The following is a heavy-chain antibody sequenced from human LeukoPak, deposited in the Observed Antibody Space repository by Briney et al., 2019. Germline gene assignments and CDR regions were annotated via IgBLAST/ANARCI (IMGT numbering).Heavy chain of an antibody. CDR1: GLTFNLYW. J-gene: IGHJ4*02. Sequence: PGGSLRLSCAASGLTFNLYWIRWVRQAPGKGLEWVAHIKGDGSEKYSVDSVKGRFTISRDNAKSSLYLQMNSLRAEDTALYFCARGGFGYVYFDYWGQGSLVTVSS. V-gene: IGHV3-7*01. D-gene: IGHD2-8*01. CDR2: IKGDGSEK. CDR3: ARGGFGYVYFDY.